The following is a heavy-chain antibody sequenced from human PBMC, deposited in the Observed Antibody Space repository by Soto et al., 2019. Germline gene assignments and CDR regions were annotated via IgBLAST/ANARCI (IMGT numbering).Heavy chain of an antibody. Sequence: QVQLVETGGGVVQPGTSLRLSCAASGFTFSSYGMHWVRQAPGKGLAWVAVISYAGSNKYYAYSVKGRFIICRDNSKKTRYMQMNSLRADDTAVYYCAKDRENYDFWSGYCRSYYFYGMDVWGQGTTVTVSS. CDR3: AKDRENYDFWSGYCRSYYFYGMDV. CDR2: ISYAGSNK. V-gene: IGHV3-30*18. CDR1: GFTFSSYG. D-gene: IGHD3-3*01. J-gene: IGHJ6*02.